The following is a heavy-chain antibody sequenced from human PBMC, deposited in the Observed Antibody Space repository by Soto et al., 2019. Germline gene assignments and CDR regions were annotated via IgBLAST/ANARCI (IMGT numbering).Heavy chain of an antibody. J-gene: IGHJ3*02. CDR1: GYTFTSYG. V-gene: IGHV1-18*01. CDR2: ISGDKGNT. CDR3: ARNGITGRRPFDI. Sequence: QVQLVQSGTEVRKPGASVKVSCTASGYTFTSYGISWVRQAPAQGLEWMGWISGDKGNTNYAQKVQGRVTMTTDTSTSTAYMELTSLRSDDTAVYYCARNGITGRRPFDIWGQGTMVTVSS. D-gene: IGHD1-20*01.